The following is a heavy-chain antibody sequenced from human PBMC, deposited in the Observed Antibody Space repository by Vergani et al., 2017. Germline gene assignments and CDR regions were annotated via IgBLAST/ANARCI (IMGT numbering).Heavy chain of an antibody. Sequence: QVQLVESGGGVVQPGRSLRLSCVASGFTFSSSGMHWVRQAPGKGLEWVAVISYDGSNKYYADSVKGRFTISRDNSKNSLYLQMNSLRAEDTAVYYCARGSGNDYWGQGTLVTVSS. CDR2: ISYDGSNK. D-gene: IGHD6-25*01. J-gene: IGHJ4*02. CDR3: ARGSGNDY. V-gene: IGHV3-30*03. CDR1: GFTFSSSG.